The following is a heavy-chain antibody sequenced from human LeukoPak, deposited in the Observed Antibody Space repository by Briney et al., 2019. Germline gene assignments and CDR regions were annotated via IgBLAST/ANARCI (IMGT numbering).Heavy chain of an antibody. CDR2: IYYNGNT. V-gene: IGHV4-59*11. Sequence: SETLPLTCAVSGVSIGSHFWSRIRQPPGKGLEWIGYIYYNGNTNYNPSLTSRVTISVDTSKNQFSLKLRSVTAADTAVYYCARGRRPYCSSTSCYRGRAFDIWGQGTMVTVSS. CDR3: ARGRRPYCSSTSCYRGRAFDI. CDR1: GVSIGSHF. J-gene: IGHJ3*02. D-gene: IGHD2-2*01.